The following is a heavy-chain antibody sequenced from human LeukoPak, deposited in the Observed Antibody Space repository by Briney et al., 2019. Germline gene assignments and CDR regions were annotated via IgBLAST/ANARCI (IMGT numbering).Heavy chain of an antibody. CDR1: GFTFSSYS. D-gene: IGHD3-22*01. CDR2: ISSSSSCI. Sequence: GGSLRLSCAASGFTFSSYSMNWVRQAPGKGLEWVSSISSSSSCIYYADSVKGRFTISRDNAKNSLYLQMNSLRAEDTAVYYCARDHYYDSSGYYGWFDPWGQGTLVTVSS. J-gene: IGHJ5*02. CDR3: ARDHYYDSSGYYGWFDP. V-gene: IGHV3-21*01.